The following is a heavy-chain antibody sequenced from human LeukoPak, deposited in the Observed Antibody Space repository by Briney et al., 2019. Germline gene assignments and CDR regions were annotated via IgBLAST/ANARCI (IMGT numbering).Heavy chain of an antibody. J-gene: IGHJ5*02. CDR3: ARAYYYDSTDNNWFDP. CDR1: GFTFSSYA. D-gene: IGHD3-22*01. V-gene: IGHV3-21*01. CDR2: ISSSSSYI. Sequence: GGSLRLSCAASGFTFSSYAMSWVRQAPGKGLEWVSSISSSSSYIYYADSVKGRFTISRDNAKNSLYLQMNSLRAEDTAVYYCARAYYYDSTDNNWFDPWGQGTLVTVSS.